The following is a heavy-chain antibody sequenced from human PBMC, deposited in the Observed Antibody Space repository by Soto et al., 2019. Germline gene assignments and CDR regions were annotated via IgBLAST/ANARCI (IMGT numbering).Heavy chain of an antibody. Sequence: ASVKVSCKTSGGTFSSYYIHWVRRAPGQGLEWMGWINPKSGGTNYAQKFQDGIALTRDRSISTAYMELTRLRSDDTAVYFCARDCDATSCYGMDAWGQGTTVTVSS. CDR1: GGTFSSYY. D-gene: IGHD2-15*01. CDR2: INPKSGGT. CDR3: ARDCDATSCYGMDA. V-gene: IGHV1-2*02. J-gene: IGHJ6*02.